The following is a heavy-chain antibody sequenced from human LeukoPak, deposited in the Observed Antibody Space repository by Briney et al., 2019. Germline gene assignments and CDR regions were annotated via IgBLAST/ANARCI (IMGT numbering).Heavy chain of an antibody. V-gene: IGHV3-21*01. J-gene: IGHJ4*02. CDR1: GFTFSSYS. Sequence: GGSLRLSCAASGFTFSSYSMNWVRQAPGKGLGWVSSISSSSSYIYYADSVKGRFTISRDNAKNSLYLQMNSLRAEDTAVYYCARARTHGYSSSWSPFDYWGQGTLVTVSS. D-gene: IGHD6-13*01. CDR2: ISSSSSYI. CDR3: ARARTHGYSSSWSPFDY.